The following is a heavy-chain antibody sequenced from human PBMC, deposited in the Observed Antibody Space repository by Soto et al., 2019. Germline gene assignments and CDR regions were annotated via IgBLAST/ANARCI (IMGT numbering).Heavy chain of an antibody. CDR1: GYTFSNYG. CDR3: AREGQLGY. V-gene: IGHV1-18*01. D-gene: IGHD6-6*01. Sequence: QVQLVQSGAEVKKPGASVKVSCQASGYTFSNYGFSWVRQAPGQGLEWMGWISGYTGNTNYAERLQGRVTMTTDTSTSTASMELTSLRYDDPAVYYCAREGQLGYWGQGTPVTVSS. CDR2: ISGYTGNT. J-gene: IGHJ4*02.